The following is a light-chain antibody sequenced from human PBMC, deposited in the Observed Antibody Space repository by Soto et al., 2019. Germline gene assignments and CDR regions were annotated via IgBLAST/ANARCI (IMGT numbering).Light chain of an antibody. CDR2: EVS. J-gene: IGLJ1*01. CDR3: SSYAGSTNYV. Sequence: QSALNQPPSASGSPGQSVTISCTGTSSDVGGYNYVSWYQQHPGKAPKLMIYEVSKRPSGVPDRFSGSKSGNTASLTVSGLQAEDEADYYCSSYAGSTNYVFGNGTKVTVL. V-gene: IGLV2-8*01. CDR1: SSDVGGYNY.